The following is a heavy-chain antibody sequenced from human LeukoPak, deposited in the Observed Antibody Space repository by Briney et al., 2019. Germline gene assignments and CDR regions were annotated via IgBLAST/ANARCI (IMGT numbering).Heavy chain of an antibody. V-gene: IGHV1-18*01. Sequence: ASVKVSCKASGYTFTSYGISWVRQAPGQGLERMGWISAYNGNTKYAQKLQGRVTTTTDTSTSTAYMELRSLRSDDTAVYYCARDCSSTGCYFRACDYWGQGTLVTVSS. CDR1: GYTFTSYG. CDR2: ISAYNGNT. J-gene: IGHJ4*02. D-gene: IGHD2-2*01. CDR3: ARDCSSTGCYFRACDY.